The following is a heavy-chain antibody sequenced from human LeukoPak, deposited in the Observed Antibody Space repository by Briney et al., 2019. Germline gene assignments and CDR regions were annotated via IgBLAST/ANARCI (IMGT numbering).Heavy chain of an antibody. CDR2: IYPGDSDT. CDR3: ARLRGGDGYNTYYFDY. Sequence: GESLKISCKGSGYSFTTYWIAWVRQMPGKGLEWMGIIYPGDSDTTYSPSFQGQVTISADRSISTAYLQWSSLKASDTAMYYCARLRGGDGYNTYYFDYWGQGTLVTVST. V-gene: IGHV5-51*01. D-gene: IGHD5-24*01. CDR1: GYSFTTYW. J-gene: IGHJ4*02.